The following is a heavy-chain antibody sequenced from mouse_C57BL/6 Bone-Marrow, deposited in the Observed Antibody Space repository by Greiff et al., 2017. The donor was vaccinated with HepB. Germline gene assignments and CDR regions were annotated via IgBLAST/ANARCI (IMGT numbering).Heavy chain of an antibody. D-gene: IGHD1-1*01. Sequence: EVQLQQPGAELVKPGASVKIPCKASGYTFTDYNMDWVKQSHGKSLEWIGDINPNNGGTIYNQKFKGKATLTVDKSSSTAYMELRRLTSEDTAVYYCARSPFYYGSVMDYWGQGTSVTVSS. V-gene: IGHV1-18*01. CDR3: ARSPFYYGSVMDY. CDR1: GYTFTDYN. CDR2: INPNNGGT. J-gene: IGHJ4*01.